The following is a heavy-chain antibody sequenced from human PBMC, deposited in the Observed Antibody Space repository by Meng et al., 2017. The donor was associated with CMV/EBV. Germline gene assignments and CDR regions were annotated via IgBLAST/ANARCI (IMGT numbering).Heavy chain of an antibody. CDR2: INSDGSST. CDR3: ERRPGYISSWSGDAFDI. CDR1: GFTFSSYW. D-gene: IGHD6-13*01. V-gene: IGHV3-74*01. Sequence: GESLKISFAASGFTFSSYWMHWVRQAPGKGLVWVSRINSDGSSTSYEDSVKGRFTISRDNAKNKLYLQMNSLRAEDKAVYYCERRPGYISSWSGDAFDIWGQGTMVTVSS. J-gene: IGHJ3*02.